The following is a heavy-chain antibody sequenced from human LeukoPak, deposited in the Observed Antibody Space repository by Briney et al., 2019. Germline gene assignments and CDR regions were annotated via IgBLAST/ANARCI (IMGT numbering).Heavy chain of an antibody. J-gene: IGHJ4*02. CDR3: ARDTEYCSSTSCYIVYFDY. CDR1: DGSISSGGYS. D-gene: IGHD2-2*02. V-gene: IGHV4-30-2*01. CDR2: IYHSGST. Sequence: PSQTLSLTCAVSDGSISSGGYSWSWIRQPPGKGLEWIGYIYHSGSTNYNPSLKSRVTMSVDTSKNQFSLKLSSVTAADTAVYYCARDTEYCSSTSCYIVYFDYWGQGTLVTVSS.